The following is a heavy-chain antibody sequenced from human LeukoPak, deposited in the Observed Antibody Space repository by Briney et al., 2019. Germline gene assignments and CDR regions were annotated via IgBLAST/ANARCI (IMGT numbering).Heavy chain of an antibody. Sequence: PSETLSLTCTVSGGSISSYYWSWIRQPPGKGLEWIGYIYYSGSTNYNSSLKSRVTISVDTSKNQFSLKLSSVTAADTAVYYCARATVVTAGVYYYYYYMDVWGEGTTVTISS. V-gene: IGHV4-59*01. J-gene: IGHJ6*03. CDR3: ARATVVTAGVYYYYYYMDV. CDR2: IYYSGST. D-gene: IGHD4-23*01. CDR1: GGSISSYY.